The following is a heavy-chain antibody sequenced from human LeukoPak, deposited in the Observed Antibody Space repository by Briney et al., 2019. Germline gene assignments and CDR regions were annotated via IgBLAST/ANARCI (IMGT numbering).Heavy chain of an antibody. J-gene: IGHJ4*02. Sequence: GGSLRLSCAASRFIFSSYWMSWVRQAPGKGLEWVANIKQDGSEKYYVDSVKGRFTISRDNAKNSLFLQMNSLRAEDTAVYYCARHVRFEGVDYWGQGPLVTVSS. V-gene: IGHV3-7*01. D-gene: IGHD3-3*01. CDR2: IKQDGSEK. CDR1: RFIFSSYW. CDR3: ARHVRFEGVDY.